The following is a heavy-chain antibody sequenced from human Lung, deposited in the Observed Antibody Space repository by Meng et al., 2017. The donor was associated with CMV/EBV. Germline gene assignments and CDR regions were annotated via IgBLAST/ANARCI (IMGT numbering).Heavy chain of an antibody. J-gene: IGHJ4*02. CDR3: ARVVRDWPQGFADS. CDR1: GFTISSSF. Sequence: GGSLRLXXAASGFTISSSFMTWVRQAPGKGLEWVSLIYDTGDRYFAASVKGRFTMSRDNSRNTLYLQMSSLRAEDTAVYYCARVVRDWPQGFADSWGQGPLVTVSS. CDR2: IYDTGDR. V-gene: IGHV3-53*01. D-gene: IGHD2-21*02.